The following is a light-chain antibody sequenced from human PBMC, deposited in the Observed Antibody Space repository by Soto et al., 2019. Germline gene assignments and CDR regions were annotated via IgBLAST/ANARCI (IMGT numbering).Light chain of an antibody. CDR1: QSVSSS. CDR3: QQRSNWAPIT. V-gene: IGKV3-11*01. J-gene: IGKJ3*01. Sequence: EIVLTQSPGTLSLSPGERATLSCRASQSVSSSLAWYQQKPGQAPRLLIYDVYNRATGIPVRFSGSGSGTDFTLTISSLEPEDFAVYYCQQRSNWAPITFGPGTKVDIK. CDR2: DVY.